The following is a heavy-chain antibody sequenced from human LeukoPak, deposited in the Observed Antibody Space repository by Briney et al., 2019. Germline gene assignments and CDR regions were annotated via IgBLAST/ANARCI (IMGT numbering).Heavy chain of an antibody. CDR2: ISSSSSYI. V-gene: IGHV3-21*01. Sequence: GGSLRLSSAASGFTFSSYSMNWVRQAPGKGLEWVSSISSSSSYIYYADSVKGRFTISRDNAKNSLYLQMNSLRAEDTAVYYCAREGLLWFGELPHWGQGTLVTVSS. CDR3: AREGLLWFGELPH. D-gene: IGHD3-10*01. J-gene: IGHJ4*02. CDR1: GFTFSSYS.